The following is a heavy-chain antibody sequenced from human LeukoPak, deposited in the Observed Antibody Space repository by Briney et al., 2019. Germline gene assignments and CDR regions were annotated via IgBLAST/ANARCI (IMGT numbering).Heavy chain of an antibody. CDR1: GGTFSSYA. Sequence: ASVKVSCKASGGTFSSYAISWVRQAPGQGLEWMGGIIPIFGTANYAQKFQGRVAMTEDTSTDTAYMELSSLRSEDTAVYYCATVLLWFGESELDYXXQGXLVTVSS. CDR3: ATVLLWFGESELDY. J-gene: IGHJ4*02. V-gene: IGHV1-69*06. CDR2: IIPIFGTA. D-gene: IGHD3-10*01.